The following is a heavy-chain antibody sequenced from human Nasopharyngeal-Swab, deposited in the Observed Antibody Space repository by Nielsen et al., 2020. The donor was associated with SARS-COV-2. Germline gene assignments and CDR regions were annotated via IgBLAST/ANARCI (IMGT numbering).Heavy chain of an antibody. J-gene: IGHJ4*02. CDR1: GYSFTDYW. V-gene: IGHV5-51*01. CDR2: FYPGDSDT. CDR3: ARGGGRTGYYFDS. Sequence: GGSLRLSCKASGYSFTDYWIGWVRQMTGQGLEWKGIFYPGDSDTKYSPSFQGQVTISADRSLTTAYLQWTSLKTSDTAIYYCARGGGRTGYYFDSWGQGTPVTVFS. D-gene: IGHD1-14*01.